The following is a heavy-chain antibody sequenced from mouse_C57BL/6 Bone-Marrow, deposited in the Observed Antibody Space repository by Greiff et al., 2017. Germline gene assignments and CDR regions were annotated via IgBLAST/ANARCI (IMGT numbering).Heavy chain of an antibody. V-gene: IGHV1-4*01. CDR3: ASSVWGFAY. J-gene: IGHJ3*01. Sequence: VQLQQSGAELARPGASVKMSCKASGYTFTSYTMHWVKQRPGQGLAWIGYINPSSGYTKYNQKFKDKATLTADKSSSTAYMQLSSLTSEDSAVYYCASSVWGFAYWGQGTLVTVSA. D-gene: IGHD2-10*02. CDR2: INPSSGYT. CDR1: GYTFTSYT.